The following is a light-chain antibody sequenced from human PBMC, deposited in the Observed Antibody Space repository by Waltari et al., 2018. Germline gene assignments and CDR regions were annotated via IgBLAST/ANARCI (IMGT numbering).Light chain of an antibody. Sequence: TISCTGTSSDVGSYKYVSWYQQHPGKAPKLLIYDVSYRPSGVSNRFSGSKSGNTASLTISGLQAEDEADYYCSSYTNSGALVVFGGGTKVTVL. V-gene: IGLV2-14*03. CDR1: SSDVGSYKY. J-gene: IGLJ2*01. CDR2: DVS. CDR3: SSYTNSGALVV.